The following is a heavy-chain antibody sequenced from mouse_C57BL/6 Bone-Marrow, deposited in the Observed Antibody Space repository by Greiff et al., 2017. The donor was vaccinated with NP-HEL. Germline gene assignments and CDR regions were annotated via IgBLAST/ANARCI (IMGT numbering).Heavy chain of an antibody. J-gene: IGHJ4*01. CDR2: INPNNGGT. CDR1: GYTFTDYY. Sequence: VQLQQSGPELVKPGASVKISCKASGYTFTDYYMNWVKQSHGKSLEWIGDINPNNGGTSYNQKFKGKATLTVHKSSSTAYMELRSLTSEDSAVYYCAYYDYAMDYWGQGTSVTVSS. CDR3: AYYDYAMDY. D-gene: IGHD1-1*01. V-gene: IGHV1-26*01.